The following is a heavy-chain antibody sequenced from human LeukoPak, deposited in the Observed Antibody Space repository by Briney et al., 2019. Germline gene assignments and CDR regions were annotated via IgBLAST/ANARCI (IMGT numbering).Heavy chain of an antibody. J-gene: IGHJ4*02. CDR1: GGSISSYY. V-gene: IGHV4-59*01. CDR3: ARGSDSSGYYVVDY. Sequence: SETLSLTCPVSGGSISSYYSSWIRQPPGKGLEWIGYIYYSGSTNYNPSLKSRVTISVDTSKNQFSLKLSSVTAADMAVYYCARGSDSSGYYVVDYWGQGTLVTVS. CDR2: IYYSGST. D-gene: IGHD3-22*01.